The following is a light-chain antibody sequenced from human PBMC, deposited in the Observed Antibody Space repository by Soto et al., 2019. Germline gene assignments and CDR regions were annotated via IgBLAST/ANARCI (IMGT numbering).Light chain of an antibody. CDR2: AAS. Sequence: DIQMTQSPSSLSASVGDRVTITCRASQSISSYLNWYQQKPGKAPKLLIYAASSLQSGVPSRFRGSVSETNFTLTISSPQPEDFATHYCKQSYSTAPTFGGGTKVEIK. V-gene: IGKV1-39*01. CDR1: QSISSY. CDR3: KQSYSTAPT. J-gene: IGKJ4*01.